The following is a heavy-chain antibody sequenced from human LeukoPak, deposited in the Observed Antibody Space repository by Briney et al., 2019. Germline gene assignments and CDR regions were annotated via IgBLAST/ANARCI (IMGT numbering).Heavy chain of an antibody. CDR3: ARESGKFDY. Sequence: GGSLRLSCVASGLPIGDFAMHWVRQAPGQSLEWVSLISGDGVSTFFADSVKGRFSISRDNSKNSLFLEMSSLRTEDTAMYYCARESGKFDYWGQGTLVAVSS. CDR2: ISGDGVST. CDR1: GLPIGDFA. J-gene: IGHJ4*02. V-gene: IGHV3-43*02.